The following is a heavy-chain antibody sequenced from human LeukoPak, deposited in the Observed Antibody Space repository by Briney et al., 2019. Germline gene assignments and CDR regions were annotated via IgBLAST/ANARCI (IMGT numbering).Heavy chain of an antibody. CDR3: ARDTTATGYFDY. Sequence: AGGSLRLSCAASGFTFSSYSMNWVRQAPGKGLEWVSSISSSSSYIYYADSVKGRFTISRDNAKNSLYLQMNSLRAEDTAVYYCARDTTATGYFDYWGQGTLVTVSS. CDR2: ISSSSSYI. D-gene: IGHD4-17*01. CDR1: GFTFSSYS. V-gene: IGHV3-21*01. J-gene: IGHJ4*02.